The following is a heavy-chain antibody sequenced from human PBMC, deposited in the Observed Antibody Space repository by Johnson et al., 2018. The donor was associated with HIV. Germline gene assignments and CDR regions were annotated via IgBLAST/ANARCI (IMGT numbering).Heavy chain of an antibody. CDR2: IYSGGLT. V-gene: IGHV3-53*01. CDR3: ARGSGSYYSNAFDI. Sequence: HLVASGGCSIQPAGSLRLSCADPGFTVIINYMSWVRQAPGKGLAWVSLIYSGGLTYYADSVMGRFTISRDNSKNTLYLQINSLRAEDTALYCCARGSGSYYSNAFDIWGQGTMVTVSS. CDR1: GFTVIINY. J-gene: IGHJ3*02. D-gene: IGHD1-26*01.